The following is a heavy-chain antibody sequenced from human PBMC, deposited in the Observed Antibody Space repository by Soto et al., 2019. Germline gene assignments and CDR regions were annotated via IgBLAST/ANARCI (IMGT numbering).Heavy chain of an antibody. D-gene: IGHD2-15*01. CDR3: AKDKGYCSGGSCYSGWFDP. Sequence: EVQLLESGGGLVQPGGSLRLSCAASGFTFSSYAMSWVRQAPGKGLEWVSAISGSGGSTYYADSVKGRFTISRENSKNTRYLQMNSLRAEDTAVYYCAKDKGYCSGGSCYSGWFDPWGQGTLVTVSS. CDR2: ISGSGGST. CDR1: GFTFSSYA. J-gene: IGHJ5*02. V-gene: IGHV3-23*01.